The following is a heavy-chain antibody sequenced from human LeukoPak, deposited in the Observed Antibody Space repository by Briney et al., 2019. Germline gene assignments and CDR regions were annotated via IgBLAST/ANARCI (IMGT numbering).Heavy chain of an antibody. CDR1: GYTFTGYY. J-gene: IGHJ4*02. CDR3: ARGKAAMVTLPNY. CDR2: INPNSGGT. D-gene: IGHD5-18*01. V-gene: IGHV1-2*02. Sequence: ASVKVSCKASGYTFTGYYMHWVRQAPGQGLEWMGWINPNSGGTNYAQKFQGRVTMTRDTSISTAYMELSRLRSDDTAVYYCARGKAAMVTLPNYWGQGTLSPSPQ.